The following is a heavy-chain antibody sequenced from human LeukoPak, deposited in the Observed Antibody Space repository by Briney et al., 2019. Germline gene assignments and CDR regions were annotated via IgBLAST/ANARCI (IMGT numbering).Heavy chain of an antibody. V-gene: IGHV1-69*01. CDR2: IIPIFGTA. D-gene: IGHD3-22*01. CDR3: ARDRDDRSAFDI. J-gene: IGHJ3*02. CDR1: GGTFSSYA. Sequence: VASVKVSCKASGGTFSSYAISWVRQAPGQGLEWMGGIIPIFGTANYAQKFQGRVTITADESTSTAYMELSSLRSEDTAVYYCARDRDDRSAFDIWGQGTMVTVSS.